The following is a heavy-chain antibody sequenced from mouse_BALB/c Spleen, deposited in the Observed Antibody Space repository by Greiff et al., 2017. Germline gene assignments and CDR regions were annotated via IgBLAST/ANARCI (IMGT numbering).Heavy chain of an antibody. D-gene: IGHD2-4*01. CDR2: IYPGNVNT. Sequence: QVQLKQSGPELVKPGASVRISCKASGYTFTSYYIHWVKQRPGQGLEWIGWIYPGNVNTKYNEKFKGKATLTADKSSSTAYMQLSSLTSEDSAVYFCARYDYRNYWYFDVWGAGTTVTVSS. CDR3: ARYDYRNYWYFDV. CDR1: GYTFTSYY. V-gene: IGHV1S56*01. J-gene: IGHJ1*01.